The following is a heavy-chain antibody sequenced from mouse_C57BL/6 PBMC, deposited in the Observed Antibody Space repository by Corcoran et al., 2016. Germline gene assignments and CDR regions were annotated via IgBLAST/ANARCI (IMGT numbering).Heavy chain of an antibody. J-gene: IGHJ3*01. D-gene: IGHD2-5*01. V-gene: IGHV1-26*01. CDR1: GYTFTDYY. CDR2: INPNNGGT. CDR3: ARGHYSNYWFAY. Sequence: EVQLQQSGPELVKPGASVKISCKASGYTFTDYYMNWVKQSHGKSLEWIGDINPNNGGTSYNQKFKGKATLTVDKSSSTAYMELRSLTSEDSAVYYCARGHYSNYWFAYWGQGTLVTVSA.